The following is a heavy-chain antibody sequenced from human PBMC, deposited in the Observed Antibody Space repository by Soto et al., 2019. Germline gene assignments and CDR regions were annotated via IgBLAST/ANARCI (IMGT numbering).Heavy chain of an antibody. V-gene: IGHV4-4*07. CDR2: IWTSGST. CDR3: ARTVGAAYYFDF. Sequence: QVQLQESGPGLVKPSETLSLTCNVSGDSMSKYYWSWVRQPAGKGLEWIGRIWTSGSTNYNPALKSRVTISIATSNKHVSLYLKSVTAADTAVYYGARTVGAAYYFDFGGQGVLGTVSS. D-gene: IGHD3-16*01. CDR1: GDSMSKYY. J-gene: IGHJ4*02.